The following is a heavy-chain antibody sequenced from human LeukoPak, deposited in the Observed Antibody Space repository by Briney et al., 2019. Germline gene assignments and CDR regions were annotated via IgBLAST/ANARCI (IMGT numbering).Heavy chain of an antibody. CDR3: ARVLGELRAFDS. CDR1: GGSISSYY. CDR2: IYTSGST. V-gene: IGHV4-4*07. J-gene: IGHJ4*02. D-gene: IGHD1-26*01. Sequence: PSGTLSLTCTVSGGSISSYYWSWIRQPAGKRLELIGHIYTSGSTNYNPSLKSRVTMSVDTSKNQFSLKLSSVTAADTAVYYCARVLGELRAFDSWGQGTLVTVSS.